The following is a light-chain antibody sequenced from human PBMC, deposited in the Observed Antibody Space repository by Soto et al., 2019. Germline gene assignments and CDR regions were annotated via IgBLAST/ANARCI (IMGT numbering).Light chain of an antibody. CDR2: AAS. CDR1: QGISNY. J-gene: IGKJ1*01. V-gene: IGKV1-27*01. CDR3: QKYNNAPWT. Sequence: DIQMTQSPSSLSASVGDRVTITCRASQGISNYLAWYQQKPGKVPKLLIYAASTLQSGVPSRFSGSGSGTDFTLTFSSLQHEDVATYYCQKYNNAPWTFGQGTKVEIK.